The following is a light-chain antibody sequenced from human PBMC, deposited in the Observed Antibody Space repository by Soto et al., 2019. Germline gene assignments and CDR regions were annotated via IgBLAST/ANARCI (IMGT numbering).Light chain of an antibody. CDR2: AAS. CDR1: QSISSY. V-gene: IGKV1-39*01. Sequence: DIQMTQSPSSLSASVGDRVTITCRASQSISSYLNWYQQKPGKAPKLLIYAASNLQSGVPSRFSGSGSGTDFTLTISSLQPEDFATYYCQQSYSFPRTFGQGTKLEIK. CDR3: QQSYSFPRT. J-gene: IGKJ2*01.